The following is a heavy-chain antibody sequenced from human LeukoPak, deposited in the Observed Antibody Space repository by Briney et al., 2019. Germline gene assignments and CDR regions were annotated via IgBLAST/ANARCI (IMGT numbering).Heavy chain of an antibody. CDR2: IYAGGST. Sequence: SETLSLTCSVSGGSISTHYWTWIRQSAGKGLEWIGRIYAGGSTNVNPSLKSRVTLSAVTSKNQFSLRLTSVTAADTAVYYCARALWAIGLDSWGHGLLVTVSS. D-gene: IGHD2-21*01. V-gene: IGHV4-4*07. CDR1: GGSISTHY. CDR3: ARALWAIGLDS. J-gene: IGHJ5*01.